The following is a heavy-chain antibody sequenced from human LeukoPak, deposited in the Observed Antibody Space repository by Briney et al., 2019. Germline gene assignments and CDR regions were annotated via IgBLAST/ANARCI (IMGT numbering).Heavy chain of an antibody. J-gene: IGHJ5*02. D-gene: IGHD3-10*01. CDR2: IYYSGST. CDR3: ARSYGSGSYYRFDP. CDR1: GGSISSYY. Sequence: SETLSLTCTVSGGSISSYYWSWIRQPPGKGLEWVGYIYYSGSTNYNPSLKSRVTTSVDTSKNQFSLKLSSVTAADTAVYYCARSYGSGSYYRFDPWGQGILVTVSS. V-gene: IGHV4-59*01.